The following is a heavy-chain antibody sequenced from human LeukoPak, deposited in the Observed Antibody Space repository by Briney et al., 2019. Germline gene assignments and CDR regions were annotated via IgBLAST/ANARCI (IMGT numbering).Heavy chain of an antibody. CDR3: ARHPHPMVRGVIDY. Sequence: GGSLRLSCAASGFTFSSYWMSWVRQAPGKGLEWVANIKQDGSEEYYVDSVKGRFTISRDNAKNSLYLQMNSLRAEDTAVYYCARHPHPMVRGVIDYWGQGTLVTVSS. D-gene: IGHD3-10*01. J-gene: IGHJ4*02. CDR1: GFTFSSYW. CDR2: IKQDGSEE. V-gene: IGHV3-7*04.